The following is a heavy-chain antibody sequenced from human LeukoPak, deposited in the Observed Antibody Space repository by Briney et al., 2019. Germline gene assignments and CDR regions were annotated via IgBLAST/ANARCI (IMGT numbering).Heavy chain of an antibody. J-gene: IGHJ4*02. D-gene: IGHD3-3*01. CDR2: INPNSGGT. CDR1: GYTFTGYY. V-gene: IGHV1-2*02. CDR3: AKAVFGVVFGTLDY. Sequence: ASVKVSCKASGYTFTGYYMHWVRQAPGQGLEWMGWINPNSGGTNYAQKFQGRVTITRDTSISTAYMELSRLRSDDTAVYYCAKAVFGVVFGTLDYWGQGTLVTVSS.